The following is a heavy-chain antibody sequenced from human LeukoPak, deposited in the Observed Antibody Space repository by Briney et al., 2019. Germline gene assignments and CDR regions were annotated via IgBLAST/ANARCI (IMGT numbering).Heavy chain of an antibody. V-gene: IGHV3-33*01. CDR1: GFTFSSYG. CDR3: ARSRVVEVAATWFDP. Sequence: GGSLRLSCAASGFTFSSYGMHRVRQAPGKGLEWVAVIWYDGSNKYYADSVKGRFTIPRDNSKNTLYLQMNSLRAEDTAVYYCARSRVVEVAATWFDPWGQGTLVTVSS. J-gene: IGHJ5*02. D-gene: IGHD2-15*01. CDR2: IWYDGSNK.